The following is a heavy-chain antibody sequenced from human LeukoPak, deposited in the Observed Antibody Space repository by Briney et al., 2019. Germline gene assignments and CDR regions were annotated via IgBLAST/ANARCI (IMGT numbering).Heavy chain of an antibody. J-gene: IGHJ4*02. CDR2: ISSSSSYI. V-gene: IGHV3-21*01. CDR1: GFTFSSYS. D-gene: IGHD3-22*01. Sequence: AGSLRLSCAASGFTFSSYSMNWVRQAPGKGLQWVSSISSSSSYIYYADSVKGRFTISRDNAKNSLYLQMNSLRAEDTAVYYCARDPTPSTYYDSSGYSQTFDYWGQGTLVTVSS. CDR3: ARDPTPSTYYDSSGYSQTFDY.